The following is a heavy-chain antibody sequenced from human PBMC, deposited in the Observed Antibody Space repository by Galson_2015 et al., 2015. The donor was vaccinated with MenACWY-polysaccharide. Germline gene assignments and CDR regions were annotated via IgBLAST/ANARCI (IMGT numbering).Heavy chain of an antibody. CDR3: AREPTYSGSFGWFDS. Sequence: LSLTCTVSGGSVSSGTYYWSWLRQSPGKGLEWIGYMSYSGRGNYNPSLKSRVAVFLDTSKNQFSLRLTSVTAADTAMYYCAREPTYSGSFGWFDSWG. V-gene: IGHV4-61*01. J-gene: IGHJ5*01. CDR1: GGSVSSGTYY. CDR2: MSYSGRG. D-gene: IGHD1-26*01.